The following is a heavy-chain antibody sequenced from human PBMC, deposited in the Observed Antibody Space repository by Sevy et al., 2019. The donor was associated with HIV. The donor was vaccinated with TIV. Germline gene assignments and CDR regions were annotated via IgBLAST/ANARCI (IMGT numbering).Heavy chain of an antibody. CDR2: IYYSGST. CDR3: ARLRNDFWSGYPAPGIDY. D-gene: IGHD3-3*01. V-gene: IGHV4-39*01. J-gene: IGHJ4*02. Sequence: SETLSLTCTVSGGSVSSGSYYWSWIRQPPGKGLEWIGSIYYSGSTYYNPSLKSRVTISVDTSKNQFSLKLSSVTAADTAVYYCARLRNDFWSGYPAPGIDYWGQGTLVTVSS. CDR1: GGSVSSGSYY.